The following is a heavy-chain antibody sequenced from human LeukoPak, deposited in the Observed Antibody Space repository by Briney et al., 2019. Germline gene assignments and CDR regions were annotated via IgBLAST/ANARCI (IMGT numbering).Heavy chain of an antibody. CDR3: AKDQDYDDDMLDY. V-gene: IGHV3-33*06. J-gene: IGHJ4*02. D-gene: IGHD4-17*01. Sequence: PGRSLRLSCAASGFTFSSYGMHWVRQAPGKGLEWVAVIWYDGSNKYYADSVKGRFTISRDNSKNTLYLQMNSLRAEDTAVYYCAKDQDYDDDMLDYWGQGTLVSVSS. CDR2: IWYDGSNK. CDR1: GFTFSSYG.